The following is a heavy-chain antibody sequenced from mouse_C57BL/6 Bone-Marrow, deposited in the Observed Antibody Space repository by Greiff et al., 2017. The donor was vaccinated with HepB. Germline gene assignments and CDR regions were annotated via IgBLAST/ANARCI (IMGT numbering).Heavy chain of an antibody. CDR1: GYTFTSYW. J-gene: IGHJ3*01. CDR2: INPSSGYT. Sequence: QVQLQQSGAELAKPGASVKLSCKASGYTFTSYWMHWVKQRPGQGLEWIGYINPSSGYTKYNQKFKDKATLTADNSSSTAYMQLSSLTYEDSAVYYCARNPTDGYRAWFAYWGQGTLVTVSA. CDR3: ARNPTDGYRAWFAY. V-gene: IGHV1-7*01. D-gene: IGHD2-3*01.